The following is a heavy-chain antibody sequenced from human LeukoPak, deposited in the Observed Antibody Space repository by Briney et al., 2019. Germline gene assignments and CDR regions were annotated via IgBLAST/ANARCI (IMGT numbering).Heavy chain of an antibody. J-gene: IGHJ3*02. CDR2: IRWNSGSI. D-gene: IGHD5-24*01. V-gene: IGHV3-9*01. Sequence: PGGSLRLSCAASGFTFDDYAMHWVRHAPGKGLEWVSGIRWNSGSISYADSVKGRFTISRDNAKNSLYLQMNSLRAEDTALYYCAKGFVEIATIKDAFDIWGQGTMVTVSS. CDR3: AKGFVEIATIKDAFDI. CDR1: GFTFDDYA.